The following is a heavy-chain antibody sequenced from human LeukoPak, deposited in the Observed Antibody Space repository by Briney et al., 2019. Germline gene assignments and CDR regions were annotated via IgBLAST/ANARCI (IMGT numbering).Heavy chain of an antibody. V-gene: IGHV4-59*12. D-gene: IGHD3-22*01. CDR2: IYYSGST. J-gene: IGHJ4*02. CDR3: ARDGAGSGYLFDY. Sequence: SETLSLTCTVSGGSISSYYWSWIRQPPGKGLEWIGYIYYSGSTNYNPSLKSRVTMSVDTSKNQFSLNLTSVTAADTAVYYCARDGAGSGYLFDYWGQGILVTVSS. CDR1: GGSISSYY.